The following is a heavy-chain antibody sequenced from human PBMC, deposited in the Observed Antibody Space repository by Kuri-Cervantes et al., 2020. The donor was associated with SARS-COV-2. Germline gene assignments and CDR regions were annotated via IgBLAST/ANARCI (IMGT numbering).Heavy chain of an antibody. V-gene: IGHV1-2*04. CDR2: INHNSGGT. J-gene: IGHJ6*02. CDR3: ARSYTAMDLRLLAYYYYGMDV. CDR1: GYTFTGYY. Sequence: ASVKVSCKASGYTFTGYYMHWVRQAPGQGLEWMGWINHNSGGTNYAQKFQGWVTVTRDTSISTASMELSRLRSDDTAVYYCARSYTAMDLRLLAYYYYGMDVWGQGTTVTVSS. D-gene: IGHD5-18*01.